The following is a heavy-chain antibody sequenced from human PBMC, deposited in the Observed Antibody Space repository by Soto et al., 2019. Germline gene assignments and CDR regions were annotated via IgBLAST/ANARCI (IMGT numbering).Heavy chain of an antibody. D-gene: IGHD1-26*01. CDR3: ARVQYSCNYLNLAFEI. V-gene: IGHV1-3*01. J-gene: IGHJ3*02. Sequence: QVQLVQSGAQVKKPGASVKVSCKASGYTFTLYTIHWVRQAPGQRLEWMGWIHAGNGYTKYSQNSQCRVTIARDTSAITVYMEMSSLSSEETGLFYCARVQYSCNYLNLAFEIWGQGTTVTVSS. CDR1: GYTFTLYT. CDR2: IHAGNGYT.